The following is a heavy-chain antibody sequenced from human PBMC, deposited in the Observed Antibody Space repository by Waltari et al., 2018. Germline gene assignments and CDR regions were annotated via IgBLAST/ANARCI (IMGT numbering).Heavy chain of an antibody. CDR3: ARHLVQGVANYYYYGMDV. Sequence: QVQLQESGPGLVKPSETLSLTCAVSGYSISSGYYWGWIRQPPGKGLEWIGSIYHSGSTYYNPSLKSRVTISVDTSKNQFSLKLISVTAADTAVYYCARHLVQGVANYYYYGMDVWGQGTTVTVSS. CDR1: GYSISSGYY. J-gene: IGHJ6*02. V-gene: IGHV4-38-2*01. D-gene: IGHD3-10*01. CDR2: IYHSGST.